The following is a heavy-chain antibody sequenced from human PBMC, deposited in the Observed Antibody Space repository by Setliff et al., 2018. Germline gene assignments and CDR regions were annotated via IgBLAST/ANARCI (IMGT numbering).Heavy chain of an antibody. V-gene: IGHV3-7*01. D-gene: IGHD3-10*01. CDR1: GFTFSNYA. Sequence: GGSLRLSCEASGFTFSNYAMGWVRQAPGKGLEWVANIKEDGSEEYYVDSVKGRFTISRDNAKNSVYLQMNSLIADDTAVYYCVRVRSLLFDYWGQGALVTVSS. CDR3: VRVRSLLFDY. CDR2: IKEDGSEE. J-gene: IGHJ4*02.